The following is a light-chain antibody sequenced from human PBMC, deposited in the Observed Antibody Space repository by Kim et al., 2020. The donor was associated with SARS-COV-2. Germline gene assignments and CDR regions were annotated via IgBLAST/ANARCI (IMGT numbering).Light chain of an antibody. V-gene: IGKV3-11*01. Sequence: EIVLTQTPDTLSLSPGERATLSCRASQSISNYLTWYQQKPGQPPRLIIYDASNRATGIPARFSGSGSGTDFTLTISSLEPEDFAVYYCQLRDNWLLTFGQGTRLEIK. CDR3: QLRDNWLLT. CDR2: DAS. J-gene: IGKJ5*01. CDR1: QSISNY.